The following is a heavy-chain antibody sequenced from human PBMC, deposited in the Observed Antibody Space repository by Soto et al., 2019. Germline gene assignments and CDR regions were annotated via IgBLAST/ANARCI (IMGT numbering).Heavy chain of an antibody. CDR3: ARGQSGSSTRCYQIFDY. J-gene: IGHJ4*02. Sequence: QVQLQQWGAGLLKPSETLSLTCAVYGGSFSGYYWSWIRQPPGKGLEWIGEINHSGSTNYNPSLKSLVTISVDTSKNQFSLKLSSVTAADTAVYYCARGQSGSSTRCYQIFDYGGQGTLVTVSS. V-gene: IGHV4-34*01. D-gene: IGHD2-2*01. CDR1: GGSFSGYY. CDR2: INHSGST.